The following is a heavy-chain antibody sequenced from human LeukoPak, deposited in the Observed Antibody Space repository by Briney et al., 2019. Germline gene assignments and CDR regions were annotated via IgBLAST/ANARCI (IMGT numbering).Heavy chain of an antibody. CDR3: ARERLMDV. CDR1: SGSFSGYY. D-gene: IGHD5-12*01. V-gene: IGHV4-34*01. J-gene: IGHJ6*02. Sequence: SETLSLTCAVYSGSFSGYYWSWIRQPPGKGLEWIGEVNHSGSTNYNPSLKSRVSISVDTSKNQFSLKLSSVTAADTAVYYCARERLMDVWGQGTTVTVSS. CDR2: VNHSGST.